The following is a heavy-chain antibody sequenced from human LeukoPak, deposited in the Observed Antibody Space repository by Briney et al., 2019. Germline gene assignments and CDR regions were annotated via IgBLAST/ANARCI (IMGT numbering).Heavy chain of an antibody. D-gene: IGHD2-2*01. CDR1: GFTFDDYA. CDR2: ISSNGGST. J-gene: IGHJ6*03. Sequence: AGGSLRLSCAASGFTFDDYAMHWVRQAPGKGLEYVSAISSNGGSTYYANSVKGRFTISRDNSKNTLYLQMGSLGAEDMAVYYCASREVVPAAQPLSQGDYYSMDVWGKGTTVTVSS. V-gene: IGHV3-64*01. CDR3: ASREVVPAAQPLSQGDYYSMDV.